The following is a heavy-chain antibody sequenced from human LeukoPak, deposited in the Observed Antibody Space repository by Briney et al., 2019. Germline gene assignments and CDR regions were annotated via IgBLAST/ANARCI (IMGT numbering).Heavy chain of an antibody. D-gene: IGHD3-10*01. J-gene: IGHJ4*02. CDR3: ARIHDYYGSFDY. Sequence: PSETLSLTRTVSGGSINTYYWTWIRQPPGEGVEWIGYIYYSGTTNYNPSLKSRVTMSVATSKNQFSLKLRSVTAADTAVYYCARIHDYYGSFDYWGQGTLVTVSS. V-gene: IGHV4-59*08. CDR1: GGSINTYY. CDR2: IYYSGTT.